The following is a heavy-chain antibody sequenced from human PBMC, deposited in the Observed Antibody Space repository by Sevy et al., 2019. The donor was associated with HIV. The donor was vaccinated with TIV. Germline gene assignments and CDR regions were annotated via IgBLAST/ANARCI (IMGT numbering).Heavy chain of an antibody. CDR3: AGDDGYSNCWFPYYYSYGMDD. Sequence: SGTLSLTCSVSGGSISSHSYYWTWIRQHPGKGLEWIGYIHYSGRTYYNPSLKGRVTISLDTSKNHFSPSVRSVTAAYPAVDYFAGDDGYSNCWFPYYYSYGMDDWGPGTTVTVSS. V-gene: IGHV4-31*03. CDR1: GGSISSHSYY. J-gene: IGHJ6*02. D-gene: IGHD6-19*01. CDR2: IHYSGRT.